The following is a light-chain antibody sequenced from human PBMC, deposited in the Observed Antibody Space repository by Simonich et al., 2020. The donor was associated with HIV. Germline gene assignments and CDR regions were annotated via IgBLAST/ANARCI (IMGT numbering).Light chain of an antibody. J-gene: IGLJ2*01. CDR3: QSADSSGTCVV. Sequence: SYELTQPPSVSVSLGQTARITCSGAALPKQYAYWYQQKPGQAPVLLIDKDRERPSGIPERFSGSTSGTTVTLTISGVQAEDEADYYCQSADSSGTCVVFGGGTKLTVL. CDR1: ALPKQY. CDR2: KDR. V-gene: IGLV3-25*03.